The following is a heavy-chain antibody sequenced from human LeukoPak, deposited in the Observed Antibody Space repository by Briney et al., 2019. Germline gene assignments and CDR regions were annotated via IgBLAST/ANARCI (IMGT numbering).Heavy chain of an antibody. CDR2: IWYDGTNK. J-gene: IGHJ6*02. CDR1: GFTFSSYG. V-gene: IGHV3-33*01. CDR3: ARGGSNTRDYYYGMDV. D-gene: IGHD4-11*01. Sequence: PGRSLRLSCAASGFTFSSYGMHWVRQAPGKGLEWVAVIWYDGTNKYYADSVKGRFTISRDNSKNTLYLQMNSLRAEDTAVYYCARGGSNTRDYYYGMDVWGQGTTVTVSS.